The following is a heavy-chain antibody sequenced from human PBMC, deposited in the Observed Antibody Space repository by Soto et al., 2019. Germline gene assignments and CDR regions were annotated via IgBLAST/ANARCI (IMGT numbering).Heavy chain of an antibody. D-gene: IGHD1-1*01. V-gene: IGHV1-2*04. Sequence: QVQLVQSGAEVKKPGASVKVSCKASGYTFNDYYVHWVRQAPGQGLEWMGWINPKSGGTNYAQKFQGWVTMTRDTSISTASLELTRLTSDDTAVYYCVRIAHHTTGTFDYWGQGTLVTVSS. CDR2: INPKSGGT. J-gene: IGHJ4*02. CDR1: GYTFNDYY. CDR3: VRIAHHTTGTFDY.